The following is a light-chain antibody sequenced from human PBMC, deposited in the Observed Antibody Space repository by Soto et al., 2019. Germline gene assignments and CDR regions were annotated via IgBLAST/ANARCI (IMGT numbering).Light chain of an antibody. CDR2: DAS. V-gene: IGKV3-11*01. Sequence: IVLTQSPANLSVSPGERATLSCRASQSVSSYLAWYQQKPGQAPRLLIYDASNRATGIPARFSGSGSGTDFTLTISSLEPEDFAVYYCQQRSNWPITFGQGTRLEIK. J-gene: IGKJ5*01. CDR3: QQRSNWPIT. CDR1: QSVSSY.